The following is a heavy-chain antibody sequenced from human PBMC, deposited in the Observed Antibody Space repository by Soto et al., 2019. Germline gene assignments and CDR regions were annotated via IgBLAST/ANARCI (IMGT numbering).Heavy chain of an antibody. CDR3: ARLYGSGMGGFGL. D-gene: IGHD3-10*01. V-gene: IGHV3-23*01. CDR2: GTPSGDAT. J-gene: IGHJ5*02. CDR1: GVTFSSFA. Sequence: PWGSLRLSCAASGVTFSSFAMSWARQRLGQGLEWVSGGTPSGDATYCADSMRGRFTTSRDKSETLSSLQLGSVTGADTALYYCARLYGSGMGGFGLWGQGTLVTVSS.